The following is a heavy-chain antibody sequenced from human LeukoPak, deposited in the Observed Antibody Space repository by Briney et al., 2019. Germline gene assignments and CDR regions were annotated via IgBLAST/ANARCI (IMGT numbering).Heavy chain of an antibody. CDR1: GYTFTSYY. CDR2: INPSGGST. Sequence: GASVKVSCKASGYTFTSYYMHWVRQAPGQGLEWMGIINPSGGSTSYAQKFQGRVTMTRDTSTSTVYMELSSLRSEDTAVYYCARDKDIVVVPAAIHNYYYYYMDVWGKGTTVTVS. V-gene: IGHV1-46*01. CDR3: ARDKDIVVVPAAIHNYYYYYMDV. J-gene: IGHJ6*03. D-gene: IGHD2-2*02.